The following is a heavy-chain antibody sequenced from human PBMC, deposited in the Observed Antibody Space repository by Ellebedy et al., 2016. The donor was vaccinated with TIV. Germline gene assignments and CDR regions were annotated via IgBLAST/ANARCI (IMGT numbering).Heavy chain of an antibody. CDR3: AKDLLYQSSLYDILTGYRSHYYYYGMDV. V-gene: IGHV3-23*01. D-gene: IGHD3-9*01. CDR2: ISGSGGST. J-gene: IGHJ6*02. Sequence: LSLTCAASGFTFSSYAMSWVRQAPGKGLEWVSAISGSGGSTYYADSVKGRFTISRDNSKNTLYLQMNSLRAEDTAVYYCAKDLLYQSSLYDILTGYRSHYYYYGMDVWGQGTTVTVSS. CDR1: GFTFSSYA.